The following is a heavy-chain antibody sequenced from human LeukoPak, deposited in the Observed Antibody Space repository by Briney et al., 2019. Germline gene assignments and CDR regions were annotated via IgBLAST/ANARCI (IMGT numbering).Heavy chain of an antibody. Sequence: ASVKVSCKASGYTFTSYGISWVRQAPGQGLEGMGWISAYNGNTNYAQKLQGRVTMTTDTSTSTAYMELRSLRSDDTAVYYCARDFPDIVVVPAAISLYYYYYMDVWGKGTTVTVSS. D-gene: IGHD2-2*02. J-gene: IGHJ6*03. V-gene: IGHV1-18*01. CDR3: ARDFPDIVVVPAAISLYYYYYMDV. CDR2: ISAYNGNT. CDR1: GYTFTSYG.